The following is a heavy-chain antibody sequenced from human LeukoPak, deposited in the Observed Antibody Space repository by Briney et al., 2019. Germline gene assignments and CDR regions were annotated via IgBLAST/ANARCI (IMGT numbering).Heavy chain of an antibody. CDR1: GYNFATYW. V-gene: IGHV5-51*01. CDR2: IYPGNSHT. Sequence: KSLKISCQGSGYNFATYWIVWVRQMPGKGLEWMGIIYPGNSHTRYSPSFQGQVTISADTSISTAYLHWSSLQSSDTAMYYCAKFHATWYGDTWGQGTLVTVSS. D-gene: IGHD6-13*01. J-gene: IGHJ4*02. CDR3: AKFHATWYGDT.